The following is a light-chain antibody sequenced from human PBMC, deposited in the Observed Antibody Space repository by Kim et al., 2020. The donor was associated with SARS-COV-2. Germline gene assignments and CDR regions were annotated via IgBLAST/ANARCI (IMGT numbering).Light chain of an antibody. Sequence: GQRVTISCFGSSDNIVGNTVNWCQKVPGRDPKLLSYGIKQRPSGVADRFAASKSDTSASLAISGLQSEDEADYYCAAWDDTLDGPVFGGGTQLTVL. CDR3: AAWDDTLDGPV. CDR2: GIK. CDR1: SDNIVGNT. J-gene: IGLJ3*02. V-gene: IGLV1-44*01.